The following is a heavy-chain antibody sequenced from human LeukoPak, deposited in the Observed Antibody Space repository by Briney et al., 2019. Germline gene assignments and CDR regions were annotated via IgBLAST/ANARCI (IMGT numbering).Heavy chain of an antibody. D-gene: IGHD4-17*01. Sequence: ASVKVSCKASGYTFTSYGISWVRQAPGQGLEWMGGIIPIFGTANYAQKFQGRVTITADESTSTAYMELSSLRSEDTAVYYCARAIGSPDYGDFKYPLDYWGQGTLVTVSS. CDR2: IIPIFGTA. J-gene: IGHJ4*02. V-gene: IGHV1-69*13. CDR3: ARAIGSPDYGDFKYPLDY. CDR1: GYTFTSYG.